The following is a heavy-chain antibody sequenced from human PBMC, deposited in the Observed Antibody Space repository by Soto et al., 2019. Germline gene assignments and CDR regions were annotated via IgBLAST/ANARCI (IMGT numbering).Heavy chain of an antibody. J-gene: IGHJ6*02. CDR3: ARLGYCSSTSCYTSYYYYYGMDV. V-gene: IGHV1-18*04. D-gene: IGHD2-2*02. CDR1: GYTFTSYG. CDR2: TSAYNGNT. Sequence: ASVKVSCKASGYTFTSYGISWVRQAPGQGLEWMGWTSAYNGNTNYAQKLQGRVTMTTDTSTSTAYMELRSLRSDDTAVYYCARLGYCSSTSCYTSYYYYYGMDVWGQGTTVTVSS.